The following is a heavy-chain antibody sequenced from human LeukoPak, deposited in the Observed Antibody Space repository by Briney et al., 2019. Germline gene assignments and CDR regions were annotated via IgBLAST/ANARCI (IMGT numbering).Heavy chain of an antibody. J-gene: IGHJ4*02. V-gene: IGHV4-34*01. D-gene: IGHD3-9*01. CDR3: ARRIWYHDILTAYNI. CDR1: GGSFSGYY. CDR2: INPSGST. Sequence: SETLSLTCAVYGGSFSGYYWSWIRQPPGKGLEWIGEINPSGSTNYNPSLKSRVTISVDTSKNQFSLNLSSVTAADTAVYYCARRIWYHDILTAYNIWGQGTPVTVSS.